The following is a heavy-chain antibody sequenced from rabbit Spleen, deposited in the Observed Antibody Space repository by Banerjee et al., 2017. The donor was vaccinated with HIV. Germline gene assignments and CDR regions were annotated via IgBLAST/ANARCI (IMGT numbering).Heavy chain of an antibody. CDR2: VNIVTGKS. V-gene: IGHV1S40*01. Sequence: QSLEESGGDLVKPGASLTLTCKASGIDFSSSYYMCWVRQAPGKGLEWIACVNIVTGKSVYASWAKGRFIMSRTSSTTVTLQMTSLTDADTATYFCARDLVAVIGWNFNLWGQGTLVTVS. D-gene: IGHD1-1*01. CDR3: ARDLVAVIGWNFNL. CDR1: GIDFSSSYY. J-gene: IGHJ4*01.